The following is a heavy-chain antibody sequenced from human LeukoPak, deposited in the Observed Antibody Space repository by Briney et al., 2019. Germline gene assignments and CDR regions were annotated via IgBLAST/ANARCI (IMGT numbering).Heavy chain of an antibody. V-gene: IGHV4-39*01. J-gene: IGHJ4*02. CDR3: ASLTMIVVP. CDR1: GDSISSSSYY. D-gene: IGHD3-22*01. Sequence: TETLSLTCSVSGDSISSSSYYWGWIRQPPGRGLEWIGNINYSGRTYYSTSLKSRVTISVDTSKNQFSLKLSSVTAADTAVYYCASLTMIVVPWGQGTLVTVSS. CDR2: INYSGRT.